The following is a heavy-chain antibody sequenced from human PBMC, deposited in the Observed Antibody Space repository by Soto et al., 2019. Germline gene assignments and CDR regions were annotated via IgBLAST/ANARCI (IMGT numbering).Heavy chain of an antibody. CDR3: ATVDSSGWYGGDAFDI. D-gene: IGHD6-19*01. CDR2: FDPEDGET. Sequence: GASVKVSCKVSGYTLTELSMHWVRQAPGKGLEWMGGFDPEDGETIYAQKFQGRVTMTEDTSTDTAYMELSSLRSEDTAVYYCATVDSSGWYGGDAFDIWGQGTMVTVS. V-gene: IGHV1-24*01. CDR1: GYTLTELS. J-gene: IGHJ3*02.